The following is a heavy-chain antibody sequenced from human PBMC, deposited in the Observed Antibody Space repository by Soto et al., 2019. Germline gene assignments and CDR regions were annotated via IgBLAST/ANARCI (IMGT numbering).Heavy chain of an antibody. J-gene: IGHJ3*02. D-gene: IGHD2-15*01. CDR3: ASTPAI. V-gene: IGHV4-30-2*01. Sequence: QLQLQESGSGLVKPSQTLSLTCAVSGGSISSGGYSWSWIRQPPGKGLEWIGYIYHSGSPYSNPSLXGXXTFSVDTPKTQFSPKLPSLTPADTAVYYWASTPAIWGQGTMGCVSS. CDR1: GGSISSGGYS. CDR2: IYHSGSP.